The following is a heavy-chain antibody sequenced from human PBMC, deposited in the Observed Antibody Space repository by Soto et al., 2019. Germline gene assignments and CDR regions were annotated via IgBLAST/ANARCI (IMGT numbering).Heavy chain of an antibody. CDR3: AATRPTLDYCDY. CDR1: GVTFSSYT. J-gene: IGHJ4*02. Sequence: QVQLVQSGAEVKKPGSSVKVSCKASGVTFSSYTISWVLQAPGQGLEWMGRIIPILGIANYAQKFQGRVTITADKSTSTADMELSSLRSEDTAGYYCAATRPTLDYCDYWGQGTLVTVSS. V-gene: IGHV1-69*02. D-gene: IGHD3-16*01. CDR2: IIPILGIA.